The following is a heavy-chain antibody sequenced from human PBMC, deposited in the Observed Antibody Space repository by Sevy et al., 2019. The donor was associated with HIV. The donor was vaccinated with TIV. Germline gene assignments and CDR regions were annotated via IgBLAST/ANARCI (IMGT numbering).Heavy chain of an antibody. V-gene: IGHV1-69*13. Sequence: ASVKVSCKVSGRAFNNYAISWVRQAPGQGLEWMGGILPKIGPANYGQKFQDRVTITADESTSMAYMELRSLRSEDTAIYYCAKSISWYASFDFWGQGTLVTVSS. CDR2: ILPKIGPA. J-gene: IGHJ4*02. D-gene: IGHD6-13*01. CDR3: AKSISWYASFDF. CDR1: GRAFNNYA.